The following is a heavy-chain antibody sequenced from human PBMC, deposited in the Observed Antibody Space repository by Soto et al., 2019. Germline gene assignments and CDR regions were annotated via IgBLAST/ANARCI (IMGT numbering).Heavy chain of an antibody. CDR2: IIPILGMT. D-gene: IGHD5-18*01. CDR1: GGTNSTYS. CDR3: ASLDTARIQIAGY. Sequence: SVKVSCKASGGTNSTYSITWVRQAPGQGLEWMGTIIPILGMTNSAQRFQGRVTITADKSKNSMYLQMNSLTVEDTAIYYCASLDTARIQIAGYWGQGIQVTVSS. V-gene: IGHV1-69*02. J-gene: IGHJ4*02.